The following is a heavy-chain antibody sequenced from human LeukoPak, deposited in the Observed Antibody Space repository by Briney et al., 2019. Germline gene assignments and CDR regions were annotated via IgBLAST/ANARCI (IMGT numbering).Heavy chain of an antibody. D-gene: IGHD1-26*01. CDR3: ARGPPLGSGSYVDY. Sequence: SETLSLTCTVSGVSINDTTYFWGWIRQPPGKGLEWIGTFHYSGTTSYNPSLNSRVTISVDTSTNQFSLRLTSMAAADSAVYWCARGPPLGSGSYVDYWGQGTLVTVSS. CDR1: GVSINDTTYF. J-gene: IGHJ4*02. CDR2: FHYSGTT. V-gene: IGHV4-39*07.